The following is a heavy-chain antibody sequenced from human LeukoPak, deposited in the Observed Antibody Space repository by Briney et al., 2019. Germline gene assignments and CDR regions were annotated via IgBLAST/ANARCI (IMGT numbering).Heavy chain of an antibody. D-gene: IGHD3-10*01. V-gene: IGHV1-69*01. CDR3: ASVWFGPTIHGYFQH. J-gene: IGHJ1*01. Sequence: SVKVSCKASGGAFSSYTISWVRQAPGQGVEWMGGIIPIFGTTNYAQRFQGRVTISADESTSTAYMELSSLRSEDTAVYYCASVWFGPTIHGYFQHWGQGTLVTVSS. CDR2: IIPIFGTT. CDR1: GGAFSSYT.